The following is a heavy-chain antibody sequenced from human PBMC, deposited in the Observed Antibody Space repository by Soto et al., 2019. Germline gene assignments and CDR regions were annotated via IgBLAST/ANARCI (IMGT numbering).Heavy chain of an antibody. D-gene: IGHD1-26*01. V-gene: IGHV1-2*02. J-gene: IGHJ4*02. CDR2: IGPESGAA. Sequence: ASVKVSCKASGYTFTGHYIHWVRQTPEQGPEWMGEIGPESGAARYAQRFQGRVTMTRDMSITTVYMELNNLSPDDTAVYYCGRGRSGQIVVFYWGQGTPVTVSS. CDR3: GRGRSGQIVVFY. CDR1: GYTFTGHY.